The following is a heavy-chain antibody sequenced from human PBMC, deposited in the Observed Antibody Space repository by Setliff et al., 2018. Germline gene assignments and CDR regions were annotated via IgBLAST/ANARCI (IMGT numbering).Heavy chain of an antibody. CDR1: GYTFTSYD. V-gene: IGHV1-8*02. Sequence: GASVKVSCKASGYTFTSYDINWVRQATGQGLEWMGWMNPNSGNTGYAQKFQGRVTMTWDTSISTAYMELSRLRSDDTAVYYCARGGPGVVIMPAAKLFDYWGQGTLVTVSS. D-gene: IGHD2-2*01. J-gene: IGHJ4*02. CDR2: MNPNSGNT. CDR3: ARGGPGVVIMPAAKLFDY.